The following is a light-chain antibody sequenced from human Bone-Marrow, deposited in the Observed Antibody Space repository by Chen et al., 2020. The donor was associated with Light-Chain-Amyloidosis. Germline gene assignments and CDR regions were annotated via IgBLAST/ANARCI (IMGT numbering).Light chain of an antibody. V-gene: IGLV7-43*01. CDR3: LLYYGGAWV. J-gene: IGLJ3*02. CDR1: TGAVTSGYY. CDR2: STD. Sequence: QTVVTQEPSLTVSPGVTVTLTCASSTGAVTSGYYPNWFQQKPGQAPRALIYSTDNKHSCTPHRFSGTLHGGKAALTLSGVLHDDEAEYYCLLYYGGAWVFGGGTKLTVL.